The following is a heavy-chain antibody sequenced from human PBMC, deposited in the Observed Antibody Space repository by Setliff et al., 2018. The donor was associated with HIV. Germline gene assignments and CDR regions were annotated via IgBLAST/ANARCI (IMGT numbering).Heavy chain of an antibody. CDR3: ATRIRDGHRGYGYFDF. CDR1: GYSFTTYF. Sequence: ASVKVSCKASGYSFTTYFMHWVRQAPGKGLEWMGRVDPEDGETIYAERFRGRISLTVDKSTGTAYMELNRLRPEDTAVYYCATRIRDGHRGYGYFDFWGQGTLVTVSS. D-gene: IGHD5-12*01. J-gene: IGHJ4*02. V-gene: IGHV1-69-2*01. CDR2: VDPEDGET.